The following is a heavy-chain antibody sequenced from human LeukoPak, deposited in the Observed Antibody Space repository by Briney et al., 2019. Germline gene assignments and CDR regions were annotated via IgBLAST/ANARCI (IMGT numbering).Heavy chain of an antibody. V-gene: IGHV4-39*01. CDR3: ARQHYYDSSGYNNYFDY. CDR1: GGSISSSSYY. D-gene: IGHD3-22*01. J-gene: IGHJ4*02. CDR2: IYYSGST. Sequence: SETLSLTCTVSGGSISSSSYYWGWIRQPPGKGLEWIGSIYYSGSTYYNPALKSRVTISVDTSTNQFSLKLSSVTAADTAVYYCARQHYYDSSGYNNYFDYWGQGTLVTVSS.